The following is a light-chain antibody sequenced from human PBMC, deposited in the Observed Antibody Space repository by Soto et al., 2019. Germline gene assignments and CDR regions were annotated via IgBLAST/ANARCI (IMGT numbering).Light chain of an antibody. V-gene: IGKV3-20*01. CDR3: QQYGSSPWT. CDR1: QSVSSSY. J-gene: IGKJ1*01. Sequence: PRARATLSCRASQSVSSSYLAWYQQKPGQAPRLLIYGASSRATGIPDRFSGSGSGTDFTLTISRLEPEDFAVYYCQQYGSSPWTFGQGTKVEIK. CDR2: GAS.